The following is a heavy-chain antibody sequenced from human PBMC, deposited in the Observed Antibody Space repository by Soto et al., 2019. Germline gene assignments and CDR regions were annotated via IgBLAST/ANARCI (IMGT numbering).Heavy chain of an antibody. CDR3: ARDPPRIAAAGTSYYYGMDV. CDR2: IIPIFGTA. Sequence: SVKVSCKASGGTFSSYAISWVRQAPGQGLEWMGGIIPIFGTANYAQKFQGRVTITADESTSTAYMELSSLRSEDTAVYYCARDPPRIAAAGTSYYYGMDVWGQGTTVTVSS. CDR1: GGTFSSYA. V-gene: IGHV1-69*13. J-gene: IGHJ6*02. D-gene: IGHD6-13*01.